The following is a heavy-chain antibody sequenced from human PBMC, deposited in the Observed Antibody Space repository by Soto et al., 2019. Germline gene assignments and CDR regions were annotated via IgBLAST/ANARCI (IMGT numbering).Heavy chain of an antibody. Sequence: GSGPTLVNPTQTLTLTCTFSGFSLSTSGMCVSWIRQPPGKALEWLALIDWDDDKHYSTSLKTRLTISKDTSKNQVVLTMTNMDPVDTATYYCARAYSSSQSYDAFDIWGQGTMVTVSS. CDR3: ARAYSSSQSYDAFDI. CDR2: IDWDDDK. D-gene: IGHD6-13*01. J-gene: IGHJ3*02. CDR1: GFSLSTSGMC. V-gene: IGHV2-70*01.